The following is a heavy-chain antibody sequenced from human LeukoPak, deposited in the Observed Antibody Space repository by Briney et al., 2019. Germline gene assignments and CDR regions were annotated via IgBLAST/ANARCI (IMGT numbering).Heavy chain of an antibody. CDR2: INHSGST. J-gene: IGHJ4*02. CDR3: ARDSTVTRYTLFDY. CDR1: GGSFNGYY. D-gene: IGHD4-17*01. V-gene: IGHV4-34*01. Sequence: SETLSLTCAVYGGSFNGYYWSWIRQPQGKGLEWIGEINHSGSTNYNPSLKSRVTISVDTSKNQFSLKLSSVTAADTAVYYCARDSTVTRYTLFDYWGQGTLVTVSS.